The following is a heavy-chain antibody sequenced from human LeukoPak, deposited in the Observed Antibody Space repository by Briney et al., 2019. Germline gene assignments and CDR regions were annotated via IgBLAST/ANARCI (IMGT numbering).Heavy chain of an antibody. D-gene: IGHD1-1*01. CDR3: ARVFGTTAWYMDV. CDR2: IKQDGSEK. V-gene: IGHV3-7*01. CDR1: GFTFSSYW. Sequence: GGSLRLSCAASGFTFSSYWMSWVRQAPGKGLEWVANIKQDGSEKYYVDSVKGRLTISRDNAKNSLYLQMNSLRAEDTAVYYCARVFGTTAWYMDVWGKGTTVTVSS. J-gene: IGHJ6*03.